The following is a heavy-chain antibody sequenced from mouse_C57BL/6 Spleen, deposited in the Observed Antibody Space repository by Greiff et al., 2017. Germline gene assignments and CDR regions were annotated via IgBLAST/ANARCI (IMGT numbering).Heavy chain of an antibody. D-gene: IGHD1-1*01. J-gene: IGHJ3*01. CDR3: ASVYYYG. CDR1: GFTFSSYA. CDR2: ISDGGSYT. V-gene: IGHV5-4*03. Sequence: EVKLMESGGGLVKPGGSLKLSCAASGFTFSSYAMSWVRQTPEKRLEWVATISDGGSYTYYPDNVKGRFTISRDNAKNNLYLQMSHLKSEDTAMXYCASVYYYGGGQGTLVTVSA.